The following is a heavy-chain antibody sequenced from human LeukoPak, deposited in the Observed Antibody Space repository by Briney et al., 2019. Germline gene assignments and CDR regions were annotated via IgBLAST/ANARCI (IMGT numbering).Heavy chain of an antibody. CDR1: GFTFSSYG. J-gene: IGHJ3*02. D-gene: IGHD3-10*01. Sequence: GGTLRLSCAASGFTFSSYGMSWVRQAPGKGLEWVSAISGSGGSTYYADSVKGRFTISRDNSKNTLYLQMNSLRAEDTALYYCARDISPGDGAFDIWGQGTMVTVSS. CDR3: ARDISPGDGAFDI. CDR2: ISGSGGST. V-gene: IGHV3-23*01.